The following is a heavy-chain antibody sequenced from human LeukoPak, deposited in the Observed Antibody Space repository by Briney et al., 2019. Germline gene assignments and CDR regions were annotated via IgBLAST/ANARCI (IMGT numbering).Heavy chain of an antibody. Sequence: ASVKVSCKASEYSFTPYSLHWVRQAPGQGLEWMGWINPISGATNYAQKFQGRVTMTRGTSISTAYLERRRLRSDDTALYYCVTFNYGLDVWGQGTTATVSS. CDR3: VTFNYGLDV. V-gene: IGHV1-2*02. CDR1: EYSFTPYS. J-gene: IGHJ6*02. CDR2: INPISGAT.